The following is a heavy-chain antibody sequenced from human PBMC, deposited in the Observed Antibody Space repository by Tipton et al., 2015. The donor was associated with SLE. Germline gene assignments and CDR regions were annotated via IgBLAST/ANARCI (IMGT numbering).Heavy chain of an antibody. V-gene: IGHV1-18*01. CDR3: ASRAKYSSSWYGGDAFDI. J-gene: IGHJ3*02. CDR2: ISAYNGNT. CDR1: GYTFTSYG. D-gene: IGHD6-13*01. Sequence: QLVQSGAEVKKPGASVKVSCMASGYTFTSYGISWVRQAPGQGLEWMGWISAYNGNTNYAQKLQGRVTMTTDTSTSTAYMELRSLRSDDTSVYYCASRAKYSSSWYGGDAFDIWGQGTMVTVSS.